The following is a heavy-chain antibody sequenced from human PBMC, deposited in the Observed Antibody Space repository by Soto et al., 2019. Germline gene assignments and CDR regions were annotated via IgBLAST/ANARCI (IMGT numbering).Heavy chain of an antibody. J-gene: IGHJ4*02. V-gene: IGHV3-23*01. Sequence: PGGSLRLSCAASGFTFSSYAMSWVRQDPGKGLEWVSAISGSGGSTYYADSVKGRFTISRDNSKNTLYLQMNSLRAEDTAVYYCAKDLSAYCGGDCFENLMLSFDYWGQGTLVTVSS. CDR3: AKDLSAYCGGDCFENLMLSFDY. CDR2: ISGSGGST. CDR1: GFTFSSYA. D-gene: IGHD2-21*01.